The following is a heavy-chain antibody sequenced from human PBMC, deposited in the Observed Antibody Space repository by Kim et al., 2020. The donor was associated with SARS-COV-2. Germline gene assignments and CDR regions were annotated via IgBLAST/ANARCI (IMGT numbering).Heavy chain of an antibody. D-gene: IGHD6-19*01. CDR3: ARVRSSGWYAY. Sequence: TNYNPSLKSRVTISVDTSKNQFSLKLSSVTAADTAVYYCARVRSSGWYAYWGQGTLVTVSS. J-gene: IGHJ4*02. V-gene: IGHV4-34*01. CDR2: T.